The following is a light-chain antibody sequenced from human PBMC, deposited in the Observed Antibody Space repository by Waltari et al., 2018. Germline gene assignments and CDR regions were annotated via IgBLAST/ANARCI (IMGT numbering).Light chain of an antibody. CDR2: DVF. CDR1: SSDVGGSRS. J-gene: IGLJ2*01. Sequence: QSALIQPASVSGSPGQSITISCSGSSSDVGGSRSVSWYQQHPGKAPKMIIFDVFNRPSGVSLRFSGSKSGSTASLTISDLQTEDEADYYCGSYSTNTLPWIFGGGTKVTVL. CDR3: GSYSTNTLPWI. V-gene: IGLV2-14*01.